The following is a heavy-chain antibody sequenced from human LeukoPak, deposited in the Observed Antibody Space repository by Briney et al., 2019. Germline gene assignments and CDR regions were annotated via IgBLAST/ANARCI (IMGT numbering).Heavy chain of an antibody. D-gene: IGHD4-17*01. V-gene: IGHV5-51*01. CDR2: IYPGDSDT. Sequence: PGESLKISCKGSGYSSTSYWIGWVRQMPGKGLEWMGIIYPGDSDTRYSPSFQGQVTISADKSISTAYLQWSSLKASDTAMYYCARPSTDPNNGDYYGYWGQGTLVTDSS. J-gene: IGHJ4*02. CDR1: GYSSTSYW. CDR3: ARPSTDPNNGDYYGY.